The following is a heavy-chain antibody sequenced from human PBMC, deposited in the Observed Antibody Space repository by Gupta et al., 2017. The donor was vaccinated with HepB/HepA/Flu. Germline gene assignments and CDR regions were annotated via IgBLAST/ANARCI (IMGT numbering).Heavy chain of an antibody. CDR3: ARVSIANCWSGPPDY. V-gene: IGHV3-48*03. D-gene: IGHD3-3*01. J-gene: IGHJ4*02. CDR2: IRSSGSKI. CDR1: CFPFSSHE. Sequence: EVHLVESGGGLVHSGGSLRLSCPAPCFPFSSHEMTWVGQAPGKGLEWVSYIRSSGSKIYYADSVKGRFTIARDNAKNSLYLQMNSLRAEDTAIYDCARVSIANCWSGPPDYWGQGTLVTVSS.